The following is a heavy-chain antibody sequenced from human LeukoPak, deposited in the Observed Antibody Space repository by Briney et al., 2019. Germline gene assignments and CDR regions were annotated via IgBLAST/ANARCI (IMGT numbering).Heavy chain of an antibody. D-gene: IGHD7-27*01. J-gene: IGHJ4*02. CDR3: ARRVPLGIGGYYFDY. CDR2: TYHSGST. V-gene: IGHV4-30-2*01. CDR1: GGSISSGGYY. Sequence: SQTLSLTCTVSGGSISSGGYYWSWIRQPPGKGLEWIGCTYHSGSTYYNPSLKSRVTISVDRSKNQFSLKLSSVTAADTAVYYCARRVPLGIGGYYFDYWGQGTLVTVSS.